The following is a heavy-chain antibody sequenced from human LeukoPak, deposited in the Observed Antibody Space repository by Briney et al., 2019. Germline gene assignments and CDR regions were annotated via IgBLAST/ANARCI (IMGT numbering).Heavy chain of an antibody. Sequence: ASVKVSCKASGYTFTSNHIHWVRQAPGQGLEWMGGIIPIFGTANYAQKFQGRVTITADESTSTAYMELSSLRSEDTAVYYCARDQVIAARSSYGMDVWGQGTTVTVSS. CDR3: ARDQVIAARSSYGMDV. D-gene: IGHD6-6*01. V-gene: IGHV1-69*13. CDR2: IIPIFGTA. CDR1: GYTFTSNH. J-gene: IGHJ6*02.